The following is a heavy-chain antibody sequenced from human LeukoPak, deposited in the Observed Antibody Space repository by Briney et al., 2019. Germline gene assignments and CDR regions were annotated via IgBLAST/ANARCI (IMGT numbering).Heavy chain of an antibody. CDR1: GFTFSGYY. CDR3: ASDIVATSGDF. D-gene: IGHD5-12*01. V-gene: IGHV3-11*01. J-gene: IGHJ4*02. CDR2: ITSRGSDI. Sequence: GGSLRLSCAASGFTFSGYYMSWIRQAPGRGLEWVAYITSRGSDIYYADSVKGRFTISRDNAKNALYLQMNSLRVEDTATYYCASDIVATSGDFWGQGTLVSVSS.